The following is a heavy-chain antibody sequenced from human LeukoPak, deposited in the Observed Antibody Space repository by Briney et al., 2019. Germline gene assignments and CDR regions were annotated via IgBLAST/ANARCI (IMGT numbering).Heavy chain of an antibody. CDR3: ARDGSGFGDLDI. J-gene: IGHJ3*02. Sequence: SETLSLTCTVSGGSISSGGYYWSWIRQHPGKGLEWIGYIYYSGSTYYNPSLKSRVTISVDTSKKQFSLMLSFVTAADTAVYYCARDGSGFGDLDIWGQGTMVTVSS. CDR2: IYYSGST. V-gene: IGHV4-31*03. D-gene: IGHD3-10*01. CDR1: GGSISSGGYY.